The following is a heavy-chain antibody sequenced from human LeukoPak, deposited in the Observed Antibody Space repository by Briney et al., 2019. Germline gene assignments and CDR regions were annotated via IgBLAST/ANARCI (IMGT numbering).Heavy chain of an antibody. Sequence: PSETLSLTCTVSGGSISSGGYYWSWIRQHPGEGLEWIGYIYYSGSTYYNPSLKSRVTISVDTSKNQFPLKLSSVTAADTAVYYCAMITMVRGVGFWFDPWGQGTLVTVSS. D-gene: IGHD3-10*01. V-gene: IGHV4-31*03. J-gene: IGHJ5*02. CDR1: GGSISSGGYY. CDR2: IYYSGST. CDR3: AMITMVRGVGFWFDP.